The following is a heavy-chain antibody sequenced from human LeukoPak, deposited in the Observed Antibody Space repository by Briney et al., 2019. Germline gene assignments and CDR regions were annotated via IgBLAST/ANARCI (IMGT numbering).Heavy chain of an antibody. Sequence: PSETLSLTCSVSGGSISTTSYYWGWIRQPPGKGLEWIGNIYYSGSTFYNPSFKSRVTMSVDTSKNQFSLKVNSMTAADTAVYFCARRTWGGPHYFDYWGQGTLVTVSS. D-gene: IGHD3-3*01. J-gene: IGHJ4*02. CDR3: ARRTWGGPHYFDY. V-gene: IGHV4-39*01. CDR2: IYYSGST. CDR1: GGSISTTSYY.